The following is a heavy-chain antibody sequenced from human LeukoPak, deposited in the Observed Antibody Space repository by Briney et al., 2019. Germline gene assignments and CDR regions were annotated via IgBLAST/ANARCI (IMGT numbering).Heavy chain of an antibody. D-gene: IGHD2-2*01. CDR1: GFTFSSYG. V-gene: IGHV3-30*02. CDR2: IRYDGSNK. CDR3: AKFASIVVVPAAMPAFDY. Sequence: PGGSLRLSCAASGFTFSSYGMHWVRQAPGKGLEWVAFIRYDGSNKYYADSVKGRFTISRDNSKNTLYLQMNSLRAEDTAVYYCAKFASIVVVPAAMPAFDYWGQGTLVTVSS. J-gene: IGHJ4*02.